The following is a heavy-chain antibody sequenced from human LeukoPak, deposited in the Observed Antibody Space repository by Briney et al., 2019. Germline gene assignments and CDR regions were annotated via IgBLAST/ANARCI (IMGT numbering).Heavy chain of an antibody. CDR1: GFTFSSYA. V-gene: IGHV3-33*08. J-gene: IGHJ4*02. D-gene: IGHD6-19*01. Sequence: GKSLRLSCAASGFTFSSYAMHWVRQAPGKGLEWVAVIWYDGSNKYYADSVKGRFTISRDNSKNTLYLQMNSLRAEDTAVYYCARTDSSGWGGFDYWGQGTLVTVSS. CDR3: ARTDSSGWGGFDY. CDR2: IWYDGSNK.